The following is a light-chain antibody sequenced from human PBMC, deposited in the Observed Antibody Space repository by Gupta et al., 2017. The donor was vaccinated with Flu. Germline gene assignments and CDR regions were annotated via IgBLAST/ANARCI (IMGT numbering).Light chain of an antibody. J-gene: IGKJ4*01. V-gene: IGKV3-11*01. Sequence: ATLSLSPGRRASLSCRASQSVSSYLAWYQQKPGQAPRLLIYDVSVRATSVPARFIGSGARTDFTLTISSLAPKDFAVYYCQQRSNWPLLTFGGGTKVEI. CDR2: DVS. CDR1: QSVSSY. CDR3: QQRSNWPLLT.